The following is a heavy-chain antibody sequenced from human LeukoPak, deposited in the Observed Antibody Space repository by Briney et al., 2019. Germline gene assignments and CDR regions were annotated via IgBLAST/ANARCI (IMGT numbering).Heavy chain of an antibody. V-gene: IGHV3-9*01. CDR3: AKELYSYGYGAAFDI. CDR1: GFTFDDYA. D-gene: IGHD5-18*01. CDR2: ISWNSGSI. Sequence: PGGSLRLSCAASGFTFDDYAMHWVRQAPGKGLEWVSGISWNSGSIGYADSVKGRFTISRDNAKNSLYLQMNSLRAEDTALYYCAKELYSYGYGAAFDIWGQGTMVTVSS. J-gene: IGHJ3*02.